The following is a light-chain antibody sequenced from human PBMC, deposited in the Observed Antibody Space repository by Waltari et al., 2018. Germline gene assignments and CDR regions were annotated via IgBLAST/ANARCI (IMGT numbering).Light chain of an antibody. V-gene: IGKV1-39*01. Sequence: DIQMTQSPSTLSASVGHRVTITCRASQTITKFLSWYQQKPGKAPKLLIYAASRLQSGVPSRFSGSGSGTDFALTISNLQPEDFATYFCQQTYTSPRTFGQGTKVEIK. CDR2: AAS. CDR1: QTITKF. CDR3: QQTYTSPRT. J-gene: IGKJ1*01.